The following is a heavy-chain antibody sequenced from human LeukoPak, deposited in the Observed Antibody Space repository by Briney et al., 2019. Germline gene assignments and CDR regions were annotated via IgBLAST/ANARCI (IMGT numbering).Heavy chain of an antibody. CDR1: GYSFTNYW. V-gene: IGHV5-51*01. Sequence: GESLKISCKGSGYSFTNYWIGWVRQMTGKGLEWMGVIYPGDSDTRYSPSFQGQVTISADKSISTAYLQWSSLKASDTAMYYCARKSSPLWFGALLSHDFDYWGQGTLVSVS. J-gene: IGHJ4*02. CDR2: IYPGDSDT. D-gene: IGHD3-10*01. CDR3: ARKSSPLWFGALLSHDFDY.